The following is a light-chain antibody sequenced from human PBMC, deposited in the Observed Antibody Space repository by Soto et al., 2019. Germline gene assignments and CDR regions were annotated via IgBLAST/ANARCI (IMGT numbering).Light chain of an antibody. CDR1: QSISSG. J-gene: IGKJ2*01. CDR2: KAS. Sequence: DIQMTQSPSTLSASVGDRVTITCRASQSISSGLAWYQQKPGKAPKLLIYKASSLESGVPSSFSGSGSVTEFTLTISSLQPDDFATYYCQQYNSYSYTFGQGTKLEIK. V-gene: IGKV1-5*03. CDR3: QQYNSYSYT.